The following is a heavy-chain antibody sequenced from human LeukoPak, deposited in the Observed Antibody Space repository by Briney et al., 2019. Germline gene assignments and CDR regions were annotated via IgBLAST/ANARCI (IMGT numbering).Heavy chain of an antibody. J-gene: IGHJ4*02. V-gene: IGHV1-2*06. CDR3: ARDISGWYYFDY. Sequence: GASVKVSCKASGYTFTGYYMHWVRQAPGQGLEWMGRINPNSGGTNYAQKLQGRVTMTTDTSTSTAYMELRSLRSDDTAVYYCARDISGWYYFDYWGQGTLVTVSS. CDR1: GYTFTGYY. D-gene: IGHD6-19*01. CDR2: INPNSGGT.